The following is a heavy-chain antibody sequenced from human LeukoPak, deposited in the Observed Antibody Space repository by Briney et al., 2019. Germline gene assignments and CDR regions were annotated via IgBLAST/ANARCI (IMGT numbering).Heavy chain of an antibody. CDR3: ARVWVVRGVATFDP. Sequence: ASVKVSCKASGYTFTGYYMHWVRQAPGQGLEWMGWINPNSGGTNYAQKFQGRVTMTRDTSISTAYMELSRLRSDDTAVYYCARVWVVRGVATFDPWGQGTLVTVSS. D-gene: IGHD3-10*01. J-gene: IGHJ5*02. V-gene: IGHV1-2*02. CDR1: GYTFTGYY. CDR2: INPNSGGT.